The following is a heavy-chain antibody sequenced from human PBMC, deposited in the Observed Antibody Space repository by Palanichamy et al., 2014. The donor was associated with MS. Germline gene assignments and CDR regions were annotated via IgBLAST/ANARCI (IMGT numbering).Heavy chain of an antibody. CDR3: ARRSVIVAAGDAFDT. CDR1: GGFVSSGSDY. V-gene: IGHV4-61*02. D-gene: IGHD1-26*01. Sequence: QVQLQGSGPGLVRPSQTLSLTCTVSGGFVSSGSDYWSWIRQPAGKGLEWIGRIHTSGSTTYNPSLSSRVTISLDTSKNQFSLKLTSVTAADTAVYYCARRSVIVAAGDAFDTWGQGTMVTVSS. J-gene: IGHJ3*02. CDR2: IHTSGST.